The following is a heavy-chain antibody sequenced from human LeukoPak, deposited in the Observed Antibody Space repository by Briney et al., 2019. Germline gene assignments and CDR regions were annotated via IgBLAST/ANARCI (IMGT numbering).Heavy chain of an antibody. J-gene: IGHJ4*02. CDR3: TTDLPSLGAGEFDY. Sequence: PGGSLRLSCAASGFTVNIAWMSWVRQAPGKGLEGVGLIKSKPGGGTTHYAAPVKGRFTISRDDSKNTLYLQMNSLKTEDTAMYYCTTDLPSLGAGEFDYWGQGTLVTVSS. CDR1: GFTVNIAW. CDR2: IKSKPGGGTT. D-gene: IGHD3-10*01. V-gene: IGHV3-15*01.